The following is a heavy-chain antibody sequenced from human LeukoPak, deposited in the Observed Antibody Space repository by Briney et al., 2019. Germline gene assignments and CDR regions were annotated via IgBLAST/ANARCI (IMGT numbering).Heavy chain of an antibody. J-gene: IGHJ4*02. CDR1: GFTFSTYA. CDR3: AKPNWNGAYALFDY. Sequence: GGSLRLSCAASGFTFSTYAMSWIRQGPGMGLEWVSVIRGGGDSTYYGGDTTYYTYSVRGRFTISRDNSKNTLYLQMNSLRAEDTAVYYCAKPNWNGAYALFDYWGQGTLVTVSS. D-gene: IGHD1-1*01. CDR2: IRGGGDST. V-gene: IGHV3-23*01.